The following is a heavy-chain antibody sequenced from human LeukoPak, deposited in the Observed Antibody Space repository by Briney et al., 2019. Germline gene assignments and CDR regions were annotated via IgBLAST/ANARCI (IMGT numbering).Heavy chain of an antibody. J-gene: IGHJ4*02. CDR3: ARGDGPFDY. Sequence: GGSLRLSCAASGISFSSHGMHWVRQAPGKGLVWVSRINSDGSSTSYADSVKGRFTISRDNAKNTLYLQMNSLRAEDTAVYYCARGDGPFDYWGQGTLVTVSS. CDR2: INSDGSST. V-gene: IGHV3-74*01. CDR1: GISFSSHG. D-gene: IGHD2-8*01.